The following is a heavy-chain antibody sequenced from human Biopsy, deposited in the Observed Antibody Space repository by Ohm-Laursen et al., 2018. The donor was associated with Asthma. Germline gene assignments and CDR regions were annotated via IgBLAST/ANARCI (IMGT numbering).Heavy chain of an antibody. CDR3: ARTYFDFLTGQVHDAFAM. D-gene: IGHD3-9*01. CDR1: GFSINNNV. Sequence: ASVKVSCKVSGFSINNNVFHWVRQAPGHSLEWMGWINAANGNTKYSQKFQGRLTISRDTSASTAYMDLSSLRSEDTAVYYCARTYFDFLTGQVHDAFAMWGQGTMVTVSS. J-gene: IGHJ3*02. V-gene: IGHV1-3*01. CDR2: INAANGNT.